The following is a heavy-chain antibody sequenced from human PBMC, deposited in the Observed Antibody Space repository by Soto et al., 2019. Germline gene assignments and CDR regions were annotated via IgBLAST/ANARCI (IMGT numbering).Heavy chain of an antibody. J-gene: IGHJ4*02. Sequence: SETLSLTCTVSGGSISSSGYYWGWIRQPPGRGLEWIGSIDYSGNTYYNPSLRSRVTVSVDTSENQFSLDLRYVTAADTTVHYCVRGGLLWQQSSCYFDVWGQGALVTVSS. V-gene: IGHV4-39*01. CDR1: GGSISSSGYY. D-gene: IGHD2-21*01. CDR3: VRGGLLWQQSSCYFDV. CDR2: IDYSGNT.